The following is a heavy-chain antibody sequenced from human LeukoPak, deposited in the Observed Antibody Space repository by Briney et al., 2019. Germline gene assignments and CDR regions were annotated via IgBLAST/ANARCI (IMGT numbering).Heavy chain of an antibody. V-gene: IGHV4-30-2*01. J-gene: IGHJ2*01. Sequence: SETLSLTCTVSGGSISSGGYSWSWIRQPPGKGLEWIGYIYHTGSTYYNPSLESRLTLSVDRSKNQFSLRLGSVTAADTAVYYCARMVSPFNWYFDLWGRGTLVTVSS. CDR1: GGSISSGGYS. D-gene: IGHD2-8*01. CDR3: ARMVSPFNWYFDL. CDR2: IYHTGST.